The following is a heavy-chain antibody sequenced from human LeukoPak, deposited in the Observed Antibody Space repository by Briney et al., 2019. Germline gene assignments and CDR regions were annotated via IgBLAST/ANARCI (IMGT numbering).Heavy chain of an antibody. J-gene: IGHJ4*02. CDR1: GFTFSNAW. Sequence: GGSLRLSCAASGFTFSNAWMSWVRQAPGKGLEWVSVIYSGGSTYYADSVKGRFTISRDNSKNTLYLQMNSLRAEDTAAYYCALGGYDFWSGYPNWGQGTLVTVSS. D-gene: IGHD3-3*01. CDR2: IYSGGST. CDR3: ALGGYDFWSGYPN. V-gene: IGHV3-53*01.